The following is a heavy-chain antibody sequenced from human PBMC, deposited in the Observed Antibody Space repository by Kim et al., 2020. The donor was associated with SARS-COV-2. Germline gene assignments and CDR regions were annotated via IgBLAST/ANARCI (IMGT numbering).Heavy chain of an antibody. CDR3: AKTLPWRHRPIDDY. CDR2: ISYDGSNK. D-gene: IGHD3-3*01. J-gene: IGHJ4*02. Sequence: GGSLRLSCAASGFTFSSYGMHWVRQAPGKGLEWVAVISYDGSNKYYADSVKGRFTISRDNSKNTLYLQMNSLRAEDTAVYYCAKTLPWRHRPIDDYWGQGTLVTVSS. V-gene: IGHV3-30*18. CDR1: GFTFSSYG.